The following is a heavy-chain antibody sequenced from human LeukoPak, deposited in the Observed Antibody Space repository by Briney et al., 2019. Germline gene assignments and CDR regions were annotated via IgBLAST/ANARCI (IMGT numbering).Heavy chain of an antibody. J-gene: IGHJ3*02. V-gene: IGHV1-46*01. D-gene: IGHD3-22*01. CDR1: GYTFTSYY. Sequence: ASVKVSCKASGYTFTSYYMHWVRQAPGQGLGWMGIINPRGGSTSYTQKFQGRVTMTRGTSTSTVYMELSSLRSEDTAVYYCARVKSYYYDTSDKDAFDIWGQGTMVTVSS. CDR3: ARVKSYYYDTSDKDAFDI. CDR2: INPRGGST.